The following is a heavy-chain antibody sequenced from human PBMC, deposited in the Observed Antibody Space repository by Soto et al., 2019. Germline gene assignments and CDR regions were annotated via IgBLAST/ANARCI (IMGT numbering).Heavy chain of an antibody. CDR1: GYPFDTYG. CDR3: AREPNEFWNSYFFDH. Sequence: ASVKVSCKASGYPFDTYGINRVRQAPGQRPEWMGWISAYNGQTDYAQNFQGRVTMATDTSTNTAYMELRNLRSDDTAVYYCAREPNEFWNSYFFDHWGPGALVTVSS. V-gene: IGHV1-18*01. D-gene: IGHD3-3*01. J-gene: IGHJ5*02. CDR2: ISAYNGQT.